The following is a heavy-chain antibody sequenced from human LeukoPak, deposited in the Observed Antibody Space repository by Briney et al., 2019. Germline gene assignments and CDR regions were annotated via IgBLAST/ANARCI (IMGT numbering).Heavy chain of an antibody. CDR1: GYTFTDYY. Sequence: ASEKISCKDSGYTFTDYYMHWVQQAPGIGLERMGHVDPEDGETIYAEKFQGRVTITADTSTDTAYMEPSSLRSEDTAVYYCATARIMITFGGAAPRQDNDYWGQGTLVTVSS. V-gene: IGHV1-69-2*01. CDR3: ATARIMITFGGAAPRQDNDY. D-gene: IGHD3-16*01. J-gene: IGHJ4*02. CDR2: VDPEDGET.